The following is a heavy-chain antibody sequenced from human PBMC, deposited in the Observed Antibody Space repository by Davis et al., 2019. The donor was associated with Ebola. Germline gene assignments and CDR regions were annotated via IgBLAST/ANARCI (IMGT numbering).Heavy chain of an antibody. CDR3: AKDESTNYYYYYGMDV. CDR2: ISWISGSI. V-gene: IGHV3-9*02. Sequence: GRSLRPSCAASGFTSDDYAMHWVRQAPGKGLEWVSGISWISGSIGYADSVKSRFTNSRDNAKNSLYLQRNGLRAEDTALYYCAKDESTNYYYYYGMDVWGQGTTVTVSS. J-gene: IGHJ6*02. CDR1: GFTSDDYA.